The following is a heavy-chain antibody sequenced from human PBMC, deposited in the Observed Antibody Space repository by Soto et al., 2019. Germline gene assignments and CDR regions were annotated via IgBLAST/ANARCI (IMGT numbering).Heavy chain of an antibody. V-gene: IGHV3-21*01. CDR3: ARDVSEYSSPPGYYYYYGMDV. CDR2: ISSSSSYI. CDR1: GFTFSSYS. J-gene: IGHJ6*02. Sequence: EVQLVESGGGLVKPGGSLRLSCAASGFTFSSYSMNWVRQAPGKGLEWVSSISSSSSYIYYADSVKGRFTISRDNAKTSLYLQMNSLRAEDTAVYYCARDVSEYSSPPGYYYYYGMDVWGQGTTVTVSS. D-gene: IGHD6-6*01.